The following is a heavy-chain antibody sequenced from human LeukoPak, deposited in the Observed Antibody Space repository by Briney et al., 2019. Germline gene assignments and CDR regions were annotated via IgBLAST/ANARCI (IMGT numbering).Heavy chain of an antibody. CDR1: GGSLSSYY. CDR2: INHSGST. CDR3: ARRVLGGSSWYGWFDP. J-gene: IGHJ5*02. V-gene: IGHV4-34*01. D-gene: IGHD6-13*01. Sequence: SETLSLTCTVSGGSLSSYYWSWIRQPPGKGLEWIEEINHSGSTNYNPSLKSRVTISVDTSKNQFSLKLSSVTAADTAVYYCARRVLGGSSWYGWFDPWGQGTLVTVSS.